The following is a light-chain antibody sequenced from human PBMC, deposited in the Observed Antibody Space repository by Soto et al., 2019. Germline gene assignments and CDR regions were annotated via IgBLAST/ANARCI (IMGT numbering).Light chain of an antibody. V-gene: IGKV1-5*01. CDR3: QQFKTYPIT. Sequence: DIQMTQSPSTLSASLGAKVTITCRASQSIGTLLAWHQQTPGRAPNLLIYDASSLQSGVPSRFSGSGSGTEFTLTISSLQPDDFATYFCQQFKTYPITFGQGTRLEIK. J-gene: IGKJ5*01. CDR2: DAS. CDR1: QSIGTL.